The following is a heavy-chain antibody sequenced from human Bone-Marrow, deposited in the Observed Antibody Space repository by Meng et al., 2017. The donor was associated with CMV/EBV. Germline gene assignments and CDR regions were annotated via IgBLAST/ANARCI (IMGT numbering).Heavy chain of an antibody. CDR1: GFTFSSYS. CDR2: ISSSSSYI. CDR3: ARDWGDYSSGWETDYYYYYGMDV. Sequence: GGSLRLSCAASGFTFSSYSMNWVRQAPGKGREWVSSISSSSSYIYYADSVKGRFTISRDNAKNSLYLQMNSLRAEDTAVYYCARDWGDYSSGWETDYYYYYGMDVWGQGTTVTVSS. V-gene: IGHV3-21*01. D-gene: IGHD6-19*01. J-gene: IGHJ6*02.